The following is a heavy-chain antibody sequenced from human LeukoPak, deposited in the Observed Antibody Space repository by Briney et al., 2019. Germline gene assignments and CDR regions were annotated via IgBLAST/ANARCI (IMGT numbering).Heavy chain of an antibody. V-gene: IGHV1-46*01. CDR3: ARVEGYSGSHVDY. Sequence: ASVKVSCKASGYTFTSYYMHWVRQAPGQGLEWMGIINPNGGTTSYAQKFQGRVTMTRDMSTSTVYMELSSLRSDDTAVFYCARVEGYSGSHVDYWGQGTLVTVSS. CDR1: GYTFTSYY. D-gene: IGHD1-26*01. CDR2: INPNGGTT. J-gene: IGHJ4*02.